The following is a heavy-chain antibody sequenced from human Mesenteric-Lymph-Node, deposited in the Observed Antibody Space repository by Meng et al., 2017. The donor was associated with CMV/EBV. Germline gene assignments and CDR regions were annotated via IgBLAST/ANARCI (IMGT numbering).Heavy chain of an antibody. Sequence: VSGGSVRTGVHSWSWVRQPPGRVLELLGYIFYTGSTYYNPSLKGRVTMSMDRSKNQFSLKLTSVTAADTAVYYCANDYGSGSYRFDYWGQGTLVTVSS. CDR3: ANDYGSGSYRFDY. V-gene: IGHV4-30-2*01. CDR1: GGSVRTGVHS. J-gene: IGHJ4*02. D-gene: IGHD3-10*01. CDR2: IFYTGST.